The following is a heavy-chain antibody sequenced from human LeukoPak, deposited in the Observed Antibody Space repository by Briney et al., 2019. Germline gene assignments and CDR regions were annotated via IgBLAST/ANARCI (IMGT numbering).Heavy chain of an antibody. J-gene: IGHJ4*02. CDR2: ISYDGSNK. D-gene: IGHD2-15*01. V-gene: IGHV3-30-3*01. CDR3: ARGWGHCSGGSCYFDY. Sequence: PGGSLRLSCAASGFTFSSYAMHWVRQAPGKGLEWVAVISYDGSNKYYADSVKGRFTISGDNSKNTLYLQMNSLRAEDTAVYYCARGWGHCSGGSCYFDYWGQGTLVTVSS. CDR1: GFTFSSYA.